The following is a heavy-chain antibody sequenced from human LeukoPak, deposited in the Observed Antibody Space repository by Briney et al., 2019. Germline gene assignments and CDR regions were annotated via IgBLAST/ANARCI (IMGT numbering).Heavy chain of an antibody. D-gene: IGHD4-17*01. V-gene: IGHV4-39*01. CDR1: GGSISSSSYY. CDR3: ARRGRTVTAHFDY. CDR2: IYYSGST. J-gene: IGHJ4*02. Sequence: PSETLSLTCTVSGGSISSSSYYWGWIRQPPGKGLEWIGNIYYSGSTYYNPSLKGRVTISVDTSKNQFSLKLNSVTAADTAVYYCARRGRTVTAHFDYWGQGTLVTVSS.